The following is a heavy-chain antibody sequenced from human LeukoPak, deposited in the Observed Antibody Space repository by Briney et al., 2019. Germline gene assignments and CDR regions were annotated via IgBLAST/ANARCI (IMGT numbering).Heavy chain of an antibody. Sequence: PGGSLRLSCAVSGITLSNYAMSWVRQAPGKGQEWVAGISGSGGGTNYADSVKGRFTISRDNPKNTLYLQMNNLRADDTAVYFCAKRGVVIRVILVGFHKEAYYFDSWGQGALVTVSS. D-gene: IGHD3-22*01. CDR2: ISGSGGGT. V-gene: IGHV3-23*01. J-gene: IGHJ4*02. CDR3: AKRGVVIRVILVGFHKEAYYFDS. CDR1: GITLSNYA.